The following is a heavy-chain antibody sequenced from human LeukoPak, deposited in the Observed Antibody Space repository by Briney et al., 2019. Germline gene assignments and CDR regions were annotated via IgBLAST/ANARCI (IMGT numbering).Heavy chain of an antibody. CDR1: GFTFSSYG. CDR3: ASGYGY. CDR2: ISYDGSNK. Sequence: PGRSLRLSCAASGFTFSSYGMHWVRQAPGKGLEWVAVISYDGSNKFYADSVKGRFTISRDNSKNTLYLQMNSLRAEDTAVYYCASGYGYWGQGTLVTVSS. J-gene: IGHJ4*02. V-gene: IGHV3-30*03. D-gene: IGHD5-18*01.